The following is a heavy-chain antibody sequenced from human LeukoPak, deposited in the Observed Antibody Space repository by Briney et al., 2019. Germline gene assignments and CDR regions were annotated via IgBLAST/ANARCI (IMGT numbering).Heavy chain of an antibody. CDR1: GFTFDDYA. CDR2: ISWNSGSI. V-gene: IGHV3-9*01. J-gene: IGHJ4*02. D-gene: IGHD6-13*01. Sequence: PGRSLRLSCAASGFTFDDYAMHWVRQAPGKGLEWVSGISWNSGSIGYADSVKGRFTISRDNAKNSLYLQMNSLRAEDTAVYYCAKKSIVAAGTPYFDSWGQGTLVTVSS. CDR3: AKKSIVAAGTPYFDS.